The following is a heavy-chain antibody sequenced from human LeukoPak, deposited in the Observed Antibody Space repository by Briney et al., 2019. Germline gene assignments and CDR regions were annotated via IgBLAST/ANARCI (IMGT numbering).Heavy chain of an antibody. J-gene: IGHJ4*02. CDR1: GFTFSSYA. Sequence: GRSLRLSCAASGFTFSSYAMHWVRQAPGKGLEWVAVISYDRSNKYYADSVKGRFTISRDNSKNTLYLQMNSLRAEDTAVYYCARARRGCSSTSCYGGNFDYWGQGTLVTVSS. CDR3: ARARRGCSSTSCYGGNFDY. V-gene: IGHV3-30-3*01. CDR2: ISYDRSNK. D-gene: IGHD2-2*01.